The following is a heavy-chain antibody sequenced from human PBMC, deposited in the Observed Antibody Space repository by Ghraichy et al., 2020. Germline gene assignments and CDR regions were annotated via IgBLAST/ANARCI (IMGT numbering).Heavy chain of an antibody. CDR1: GGTFSDYA. J-gene: IGHJ3*02. CDR3: ARVTTETLWFGAIDI. V-gene: IGHV1-69*13. Sequence: SVKVSCKASGGTFSDYAISWVRQAPGQGLEWMGGIIPIFGTAKYAQKFQGRVTITADEYTSTAYMELSSLRSEDTAVYYCARVTTETLWFGAIDIWGQGRMVT. D-gene: IGHD3-10*01. CDR2: IIPIFGTA.